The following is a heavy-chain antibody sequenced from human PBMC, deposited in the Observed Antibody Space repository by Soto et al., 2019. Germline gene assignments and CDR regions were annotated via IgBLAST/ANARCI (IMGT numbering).Heavy chain of an antibody. J-gene: IGHJ1*01. Sequence: GGSLRLSCAASGFTFSSYGMHWVRQAPGKGLEWVAVISYDGSNKYYADSVKGRFTISRDNSKNTLYLQMNSLRAEDTAVYYCAKGSSGSYRRAYFQHWGQGTLVTVSS. V-gene: IGHV3-30*18. D-gene: IGHD1-26*01. CDR2: ISYDGSNK. CDR1: GFTFSSYG. CDR3: AKGSSGSYRRAYFQH.